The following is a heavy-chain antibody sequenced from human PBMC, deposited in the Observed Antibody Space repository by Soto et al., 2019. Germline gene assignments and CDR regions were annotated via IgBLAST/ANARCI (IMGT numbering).Heavy chain of an antibody. D-gene: IGHD3-10*01. J-gene: IGHJ4*02. CDR3: TRDWEITVSTWSFGGF. CDR2: IIPFHGVT. V-gene: IGHV1-69*04. CDR1: GGTFSPYT. Sequence: ASVKVSCKASGGTFSPYTINWVRQAPGQGLEWMGRIIPFHGVTNYAQKFQARVTITADKSTSTAYMELSGLRLEDTAMYYCTRDWEITVSTWSFGGFWGRGTLVTVSS.